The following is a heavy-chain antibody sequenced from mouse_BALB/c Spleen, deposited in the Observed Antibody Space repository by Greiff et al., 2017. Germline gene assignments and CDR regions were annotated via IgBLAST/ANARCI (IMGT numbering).Heavy chain of an antibody. Sequence: EVKLQESGGGLVQPGGSLRLSCATSGFTFTDYYMSWVRQPPGKALEWLGVIRNKANGYTTEYSASVKGRFTISSDNSQSILYHQMNTRRAEYSASYYVARGGITTVVAPAYWGQGTLVTVSA. J-gene: IGHJ3*01. CDR1: GFTFTDYY. V-gene: IGHV7-3*02. D-gene: IGHD1-1*01. CDR3: ARGGITTVVAPAY. CDR2: IRNKANGYTT.